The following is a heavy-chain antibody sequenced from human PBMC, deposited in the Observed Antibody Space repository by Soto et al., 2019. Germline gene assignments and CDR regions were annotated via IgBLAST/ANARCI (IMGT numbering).Heavy chain of an antibody. D-gene: IGHD6-19*01. CDR1: GGTIRSPDW. V-gene: IGHV4-4*02. Sequence: TSETLSLTCGVSGGTIRSPDWWTWVRQPPGKGLEWIGEIFQSGSTNYTPSLESRVTISVEKSKNQFSLTLTSVTAADTAVYFCARGRGRYSRGWSWFDPWGQGILVTVST. CDR3: ARGRGRYSRGWSWFDP. J-gene: IGHJ5*02. CDR2: IFQSGST.